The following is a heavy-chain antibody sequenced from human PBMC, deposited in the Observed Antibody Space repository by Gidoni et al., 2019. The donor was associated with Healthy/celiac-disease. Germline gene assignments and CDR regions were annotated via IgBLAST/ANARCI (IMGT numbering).Heavy chain of an antibody. CDR3: AIHPELIYYDIPPGGDNDDAFDI. V-gene: IGHV3-23*01. J-gene: IGHJ3*02. D-gene: IGHD3-9*01. Sequence: EVQLLESGGGLVQPGVSLRLSCAASAFTFSSSSLSLFLQAPGKGLEWVSAISGSGGSTYYADSVKGRFTISRDNSKNTLYLQMNSLRAEDTAVYYCAIHPELIYYDIPPGGDNDDAFDIWGQGTMVTVSS. CDR2: ISGSGGST. CDR1: AFTFSSSS.